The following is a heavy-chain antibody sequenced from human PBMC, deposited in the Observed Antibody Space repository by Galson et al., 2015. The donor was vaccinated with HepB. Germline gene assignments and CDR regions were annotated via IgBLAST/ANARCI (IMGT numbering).Heavy chain of an antibody. V-gene: IGHV4-59*12. J-gene: IGHJ4*02. CDR1: GGSISSYY. CDR3: ARETCGDCYPDC. D-gene: IGHD2-21*02. Sequence: SETLSLTCTVSGGSISSYYWSWIRQPPGKGLEWIGYIYYSGSTNYNPSLKSRVTISVGTSKNQFSLKLSSVTAADTAVYYCARETCGDCYPDCWGQGTLVTVSS. CDR2: IYYSGST.